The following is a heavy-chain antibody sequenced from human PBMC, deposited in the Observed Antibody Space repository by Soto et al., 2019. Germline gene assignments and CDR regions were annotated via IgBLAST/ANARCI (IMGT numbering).Heavy chain of an antibody. D-gene: IGHD3-22*01. CDR1: GFTFSDSY. CDR3: ERDLGYYDSSGYFDY. Sequence: PGGSLRLSCAASGFTFSDSYMSWICQAPGKGLEWVSYISSSDSIIYYSDSVKGRFIISRDNAKNSLYLQMNSLRAEDTAAYYCERDLGYYDSSGYFDYWGQGTLVPVYS. V-gene: IGHV3-11*01. J-gene: IGHJ4*02. CDR2: ISSSDSII.